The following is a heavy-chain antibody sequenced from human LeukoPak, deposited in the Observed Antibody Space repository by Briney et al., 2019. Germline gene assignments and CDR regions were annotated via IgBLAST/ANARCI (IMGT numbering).Heavy chain of an antibody. CDR3: ARGKTQCSSTSCPYFDY. CDR1: GGSFSGYY. CDR2: INHSGST. D-gene: IGHD2-2*01. V-gene: IGHV4-34*01. J-gene: IGHJ4*02. Sequence: SETLSLTCAVYGGSFSGYYGSWIRQPPGKGLEWIGEINHSGSTNYNPSLKSRVTISVDTSKTQFSLKLSSVTAADTAVYYCARGKTQCSSTSCPYFDYWGQGTLVTVSS.